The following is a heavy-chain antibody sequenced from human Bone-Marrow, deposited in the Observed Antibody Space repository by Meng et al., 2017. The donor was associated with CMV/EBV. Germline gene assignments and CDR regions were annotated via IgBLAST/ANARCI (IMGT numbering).Heavy chain of an antibody. CDR2: INPSGGST. CDR3: ARDSRRVRGLEYDAFDI. D-gene: IGHD3-10*01. CDR1: GYTFTSYY. J-gene: IGHJ3*02. V-gene: IGHV1-46*01. Sequence: ASVKVSCKASGYTFTSYYMHWVRQAPGQGLEWMGIINPSGGSTSYAQKFQGRVTMTRDTSTSTAYMELSSLRSEDTAVYYCARDSRRVRGLEYDAFDIWGKGPMVTVSS.